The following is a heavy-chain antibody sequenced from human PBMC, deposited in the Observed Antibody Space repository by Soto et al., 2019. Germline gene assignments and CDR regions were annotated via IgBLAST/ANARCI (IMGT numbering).Heavy chain of an antibody. Sequence: QVQLVQSGAEVKKPGSSVRVSCKASGESFNSISLAWVRQAPGPTLEWMGGIIPVYKTTNYAQKMQARNTTTADESTSTVYMDLNALTSDETAVYYFARGWRWLQPHYFDEWGQGTVVTVCS. CDR2: IIPVYKTT. CDR1: GESFNSIS. J-gene: IGHJ4*02. CDR3: ARGWRWLQPHYFDE. D-gene: IGHD5-12*01. V-gene: IGHV1-69*01.